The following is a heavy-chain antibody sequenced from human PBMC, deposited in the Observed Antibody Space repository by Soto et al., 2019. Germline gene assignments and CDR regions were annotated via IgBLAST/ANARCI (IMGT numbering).Heavy chain of an antibody. J-gene: IGHJ5*02. CDR3: AHRGAQQQLTPFRWGKNWFDP. V-gene: IGHV2-5*02. CDR1: GFSLSTSGVG. Sequence: QITLKESGPTLVKPTQTLTLTSTFSGFSLSTSGVGVGWIRQPPGKALEWLALIYWDDDKRYSPSLKSRLTITKDTSKNQVVLTMTNMDPVDTATYYCAHRGAQQQLTPFRWGKNWFDPWGQGTLVTVSS. CDR2: IYWDDDK. D-gene: IGHD6-13*01.